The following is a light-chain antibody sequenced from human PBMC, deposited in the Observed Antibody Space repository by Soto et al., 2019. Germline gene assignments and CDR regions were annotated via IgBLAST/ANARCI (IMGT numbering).Light chain of an antibody. CDR1: QSVTSTY. Sequence: EIVLTQSPGTLSLSPGERATLSCRASQSVTSTYLAWYQQRPGQAPRLLIYGSSSRATGIPDRFSGSGSGTDFTLSISSLEPEDFAVYYCQQRTDRPPGLTFGGGTKVDIK. CDR3: QQRTDRPPGLT. V-gene: IGKV3D-20*02. J-gene: IGKJ4*01. CDR2: GSS.